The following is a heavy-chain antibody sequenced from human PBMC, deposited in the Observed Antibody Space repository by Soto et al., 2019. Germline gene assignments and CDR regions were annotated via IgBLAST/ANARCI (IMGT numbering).Heavy chain of an antibody. D-gene: IGHD6-13*01. CDR3: AKGPGIAAAASDLARDDY. J-gene: IGHJ4*02. CDR1: GFTFSSYA. Sequence: GGSLRLSCAASGFTFSSYAMSWVRQAPGKGLEWVSAISGSGGSTYYADSVKGRFTISRDNSKNTLYLQMNSLRAEDTAVYYCAKGPGIAAAASDLARDDYWGQGTLVTVSS. CDR2: ISGSGGST. V-gene: IGHV3-23*01.